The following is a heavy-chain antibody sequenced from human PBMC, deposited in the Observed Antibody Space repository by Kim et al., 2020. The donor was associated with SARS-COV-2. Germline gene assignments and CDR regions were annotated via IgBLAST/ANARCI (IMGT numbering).Heavy chain of an antibody. CDR1: GFTFSSYS. CDR2: ISSSSSYI. CDR3: ARDHSCSSTSCPYYYYYGMDV. J-gene: IGHJ6*02. Sequence: GGSLRLSCAASGFTFSSYSMNWVRQAPGKGLEWVSSISSSSSYIYYADSVKGRFTISRDNAKNSLYLQMNSLRAEDTAVYYCARDHSCSSTSCPYYYYYGMDVWGQGTTVTVSS. V-gene: IGHV3-21*01. D-gene: IGHD2-2*01.